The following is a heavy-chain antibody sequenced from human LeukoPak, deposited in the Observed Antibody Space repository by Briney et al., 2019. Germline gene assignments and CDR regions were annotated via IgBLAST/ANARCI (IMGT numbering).Heavy chain of an antibody. CDR1: GFTFSSYA. CDR3: AKLGTVVTAHIDY. V-gene: IGHV3-23*01. D-gene: IGHD2-21*02. CDR2: ISGSGGSA. J-gene: IGHJ4*02. Sequence: GGSLRLSCAASGFTFSSYAMSWVRQAPGKGLEWVSAISGSGGSAYYADSVKGRFTISRDNSKNTLYLQMNSLRAEDTAVYYCAKLGTVVTAHIDYWGQGTLVTVSS.